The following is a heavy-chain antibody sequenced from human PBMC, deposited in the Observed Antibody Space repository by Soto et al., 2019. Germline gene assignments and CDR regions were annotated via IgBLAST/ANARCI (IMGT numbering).Heavy chain of an antibody. CDR1: GFTFDYYW. Sequence: GGALRLSCVASGFTFDYYWMHWVLQAPGEGLMWVSRLQTDGSHPDYADSVKGRFTISRDNSKNTLYLQMNSLRAEDTAVYYCARARGSGSYSYYFDYWGQRTLVTVSS. V-gene: IGHV3-74*01. CDR2: LQTDGSHP. D-gene: IGHD1-26*01. CDR3: ARARGSGSYSYYFDY. J-gene: IGHJ4*02.